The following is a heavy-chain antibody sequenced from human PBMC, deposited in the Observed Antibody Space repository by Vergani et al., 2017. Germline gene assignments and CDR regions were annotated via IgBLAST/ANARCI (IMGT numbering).Heavy chain of an antibody. V-gene: IGHV4-4*09. CDR1: GGSLSSYY. D-gene: IGHD3-3*01. J-gene: IGHJ5*02. CDR3: ARHGYDFWSGYSDWFDP. CDR2: IYTSGST. Sequence: QVQLQESGPGLVKPSETLSLTCTVSGGSLSSYYWRWIRQPPGKGLEWIGYIYTSGSTNYNPSLKSRVTISVDTSKNQFSLKLSSVTAADTAVYYCARHGYDFWSGYSDWFDPWGQGTLVTVSS.